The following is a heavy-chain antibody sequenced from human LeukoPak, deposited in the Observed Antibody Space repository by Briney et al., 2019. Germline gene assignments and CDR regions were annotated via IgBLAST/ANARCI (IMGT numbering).Heavy chain of an antibody. CDR3: ARDRTGGYFDY. J-gene: IGHJ4*02. CDR1: GFPFSSYS. Sequence: GGSLRLSCAASGFPFSSYSMTWVRQAPGKGLEWVANIKQDGSEKYYADSVKGRFTISRDNSKNTLYLQMNSLRAEDTAVYYCARDRTGGYFDYWGQGTLVTVSS. CDR2: IKQDGSEK. D-gene: IGHD3-16*01. V-gene: IGHV3-7*01.